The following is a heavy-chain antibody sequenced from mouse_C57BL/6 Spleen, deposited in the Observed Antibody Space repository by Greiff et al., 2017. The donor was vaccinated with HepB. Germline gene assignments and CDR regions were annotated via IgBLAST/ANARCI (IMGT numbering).Heavy chain of an antibody. CDR1: GYTFTSYW. CDR2: IHPNSGST. D-gene: IGHD1-1*01. CDR3: AHYYGSSSFDY. J-gene: IGHJ2*01. V-gene: IGHV1-64*01. Sequence: VQLQQSGAELVKPGASVKLSCKASGYTFTSYWMHWVKQRPGQGLEWIGMIHPNSGSTNYNEKFKSKATLTVDKSSSTAYMQLSSLTSEDSAVYYCAHYYGSSSFDYWGQGTTLTVSS.